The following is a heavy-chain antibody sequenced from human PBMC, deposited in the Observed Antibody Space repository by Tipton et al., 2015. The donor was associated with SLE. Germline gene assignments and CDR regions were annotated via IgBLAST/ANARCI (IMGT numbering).Heavy chain of an antibody. CDR2: INHSGST. J-gene: IGHJ5*02. V-gene: IGHV4-34*01. D-gene: IGHD4/OR15-4a*01. CDR3: ARERIEEYGGKENXXXP. CDR1: GGSFSGYY. Sequence: TLSLTCAVYGGSFSGYYWSWLRQSPGKGLEWIGEINHSGSTNYNPSLRSRVTISVDRSSNQFSLNLSSVTAADTAVYYCARERIEEYGGKENXXXPWGXXTLXXXS.